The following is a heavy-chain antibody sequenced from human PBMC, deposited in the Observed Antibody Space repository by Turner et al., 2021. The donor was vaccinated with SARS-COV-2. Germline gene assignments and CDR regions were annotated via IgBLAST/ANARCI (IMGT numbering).Heavy chain of an antibody. V-gene: IGHV1-2*07. CDR1: GYTFTAYY. Sequence: QVHLVQSGAEVRKPGDSVKVSCKASGYTFTAYYIHWLRQAPGQGPEWMGCISPHSGDTNYSHKSQGRVTITRDTSINTAYMELSRLRSDDTAVYYCAREGGFSYDHDTFRMWGQGTMVTVSS. D-gene: IGHD3-16*01. CDR2: ISPHSGDT. CDR3: AREGGFSYDHDTFRM. J-gene: IGHJ3*02.